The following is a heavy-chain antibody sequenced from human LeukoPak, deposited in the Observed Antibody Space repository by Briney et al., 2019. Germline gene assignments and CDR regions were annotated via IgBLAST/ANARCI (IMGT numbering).Heavy chain of an antibody. Sequence: ASVKVSCKASGYTFTSYDINWVRQATGQGLEWMGWMNPNSGNTGYAQKFQGRVTMTRNTSISTAYMELSSLRSEDTAVYYCARGTFRYHYGSGSYTTVDYWGQGTLVTVSS. CDR2: MNPNSGNT. J-gene: IGHJ4*02. CDR3: ARGTFRYHYGSGSYTTVDY. CDR1: GYTFTSYD. V-gene: IGHV1-8*01. D-gene: IGHD3-10*01.